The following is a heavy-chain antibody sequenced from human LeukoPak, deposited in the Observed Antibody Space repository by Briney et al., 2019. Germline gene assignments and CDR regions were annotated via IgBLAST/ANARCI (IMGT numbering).Heavy chain of an antibody. J-gene: IGHJ4*02. CDR3: ERRMIAVAGGFDY. V-gene: IGHV4-59*08. Sequence: PSETLSLTCTVSGGSISSYYWSWIRQPPGKGLEWIGYIYYSGSTNYNPSLKSRVTISVDTSKNQFSLKLSSVTAAGTAVYYCERRMIAVAGGFDYWGQGTLVTVSS. CDR1: GGSISSYY. CDR2: IYYSGST. D-gene: IGHD6-19*01.